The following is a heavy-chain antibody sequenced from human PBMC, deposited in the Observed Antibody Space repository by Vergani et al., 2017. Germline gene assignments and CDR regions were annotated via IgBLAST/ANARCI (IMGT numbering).Heavy chain of an antibody. CDR3: ARVHGIFGVVIVDV. J-gene: IGHJ6*04. CDR2: IYTSGST. D-gene: IGHD3-3*01. CDR1: GGSISSASYY. V-gene: IGHV4-61*02. Sequence: QLQLQESGSGLVKPSQTLSLTCTVSGGSISSASYYWSWIRQPAGKGLEWIGRIYTSGSTNYNPSLKSRVTISVDTSKNQFSLKLSSVTAADTAVYYCARVHGIFGVVIVDVWGKGTTVTVSS.